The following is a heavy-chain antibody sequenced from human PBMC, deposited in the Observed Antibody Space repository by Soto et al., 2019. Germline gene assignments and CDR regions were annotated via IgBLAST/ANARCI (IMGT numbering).Heavy chain of an antibody. V-gene: IGHV3-23*01. CDR3: AKTMAYDYYGMDV. CDR2: ISGSGDGT. D-gene: IGHD3-16*01. J-gene: IGHJ6*02. Sequence: PGGSLRLSCAASGFTFSSFALSWVRQAPGKGLEWVSAISGSGDGTDYADSVKGRFTISRDNSKNTLYLQMNSLRAEDTAVYYCAKTMAYDYYGMDVWGQGTTVTVSS. CDR1: GFTFSSFA.